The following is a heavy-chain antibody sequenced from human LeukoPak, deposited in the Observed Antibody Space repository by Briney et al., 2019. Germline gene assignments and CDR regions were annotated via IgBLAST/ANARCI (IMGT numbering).Heavy chain of an antibody. D-gene: IGHD6-13*01. J-gene: IGHJ4*02. CDR1: GFTFSSYS. V-gene: IGHV3-21*01. CDR3: ARERASSSWTLFGY. Sequence: GGSLRLSCAASGFTFSSYSMNWVRQPPGKGLEWVSSISSSSSYIYYADSVKGRFTISRDGAKHSLYLPMNSLIAEDTAVYYCARERASSSWTLFGYWGQGTLVTVSS. CDR2: ISSSSSYI.